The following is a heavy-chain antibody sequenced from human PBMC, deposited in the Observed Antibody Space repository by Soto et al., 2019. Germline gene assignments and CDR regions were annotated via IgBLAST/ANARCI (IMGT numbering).Heavy chain of an antibody. CDR3: ARTLGYCTNGVCYYYFGMDV. V-gene: IGHV4-34*01. J-gene: IGHJ6*02. Sequence: SETLSLTCAVYGGSFSGYYWSWIRQPPGKGLEWIGEINHSGSTNYNPSLKSRVTISVDASKNQFSLKLSSVTAADTAVYYCARTLGYCTNGVCYYYFGMDVWGQGNTVTVSS. CDR2: INHSGST. CDR1: GGSFSGYY. D-gene: IGHD2-8*01.